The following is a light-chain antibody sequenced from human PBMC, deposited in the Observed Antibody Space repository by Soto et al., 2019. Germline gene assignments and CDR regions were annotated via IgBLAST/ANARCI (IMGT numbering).Light chain of an antibody. V-gene: IGLV1-44*01. CDR3: AAWDDSLNGYV. J-gene: IGLJ1*01. CDR2: SNI. CDR1: SSNIGSNY. Sequence: QSVLTQPPSASGTPGQRVTISCSGSSSNIGSNYVYWYQQLPGTAPKLLIYSNIQRPSGVPDRLSGSKSGTSASLAIRGLQSEDEADYYCAAWDDSLNGYVFGTGTKVTVL.